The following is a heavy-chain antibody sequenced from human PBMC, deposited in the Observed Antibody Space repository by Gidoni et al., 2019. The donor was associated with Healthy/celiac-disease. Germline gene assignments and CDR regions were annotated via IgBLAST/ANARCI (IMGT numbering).Heavy chain of an antibody. J-gene: IGHJ4*02. V-gene: IGHV3-23*01. CDR1: GFTFSSYA. D-gene: IGHD6-19*01. Sequence: EVQLLESGGGWVQPGGSLRLSCAASGFTFSSYAMSWVRKAPGKGLEWVSAISGSGGSTYYADSVKGRFTISRDNSKNTLYLQMNSLRAEDTAVYYCAKVGPRKSIAVADQVDYWGQGTLVTVSS. CDR3: AKVGPRKSIAVADQVDY. CDR2: ISGSGGST.